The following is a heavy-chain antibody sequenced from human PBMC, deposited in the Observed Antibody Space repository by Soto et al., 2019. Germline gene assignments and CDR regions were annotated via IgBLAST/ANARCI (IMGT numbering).Heavy chain of an antibody. CDR2: IYYSGST. J-gene: IGHJ5*02. CDR1: GGSISSYY. Sequence: QVQLQESGPGLVKPSETLSLTCTVSGGSISSYYWSWIRQPPGKGLEWIGYIYYSGSTNYNPSLKRRVTISVATSKSQFSLKLRSVTAADTAVYYCARLEGSSGWYRWWFDPWGQGTLVTVSS. CDR3: ARLEGSSGWYRWWFDP. V-gene: IGHV4-59*08. D-gene: IGHD6-19*01.